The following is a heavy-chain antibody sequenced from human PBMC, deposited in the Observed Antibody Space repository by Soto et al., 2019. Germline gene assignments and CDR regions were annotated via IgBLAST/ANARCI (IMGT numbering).Heavy chain of an antibody. D-gene: IGHD5-18*01. CDR2: IFYSGST. CDR1: GGSISNYY. J-gene: IGHJ5*02. V-gene: IGHV4-59*01. Sequence: PSETLSLTCTVSGGSISNYYWSWIRQPPGKGLEWIGHIFYSGSTNYNPALKSRDTISVDTSKNQFSLKLSSVTAADTAVFYCARDSGYNYGYFRWFDPWGQGTLVTVSS. CDR3: ARDSGYNYGYFRWFDP.